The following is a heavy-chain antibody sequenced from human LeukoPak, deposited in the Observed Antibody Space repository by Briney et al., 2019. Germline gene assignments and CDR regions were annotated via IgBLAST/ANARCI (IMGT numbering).Heavy chain of an antibody. J-gene: IGHJ4*02. V-gene: IGHV4-39*01. D-gene: IGHD6-19*01. Sequence: SETLSLTRTVSGGSISSSTYYWGWIRHPPRKGLEWIGNIYYSGSTYYNPSLKSRVTISVDTSKNHFSLKLSSVTAADTAVYYCARHRAVAGTPYYWGQGTLVTVSS. CDR3: ARHRAVAGTPYY. CDR2: IYYSGST. CDR1: GGSISSSTYY.